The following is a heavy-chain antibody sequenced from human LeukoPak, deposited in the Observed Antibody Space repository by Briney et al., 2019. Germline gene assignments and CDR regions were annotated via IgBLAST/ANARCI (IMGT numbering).Heavy chain of an antibody. CDR1: GFTVSSNY. CDR3: ARDYYDSSGAGSL. CDR2: IYSGGST. V-gene: IGHV3-66*02. D-gene: IGHD3-22*01. Sequence: GGSLRLSSAASGFTVSSNYMSWVRQAPGKGLEWVSVIYSGGSTYYADSVKGRFTISRDNSKNTLYLQMNSLRAEDTAVYYCARDYYDSSGAGSLWGRGTLVTVSS. J-gene: IGHJ4*02.